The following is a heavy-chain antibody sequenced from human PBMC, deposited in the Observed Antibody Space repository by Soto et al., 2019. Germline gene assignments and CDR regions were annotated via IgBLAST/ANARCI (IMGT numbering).Heavy chain of an antibody. V-gene: IGHV3-23*01. Sequence: GGSLRLSCAASGFTFSNYAMSWVRQAPGKGLEWVSLVSAISGTTYYTDSVKGRFTISRDNSRNTVYLQMNSLRADDTAVYYCAKDRLAGGFDYWGQGTLVTVSS. CDR2: VSAISGTT. CDR1: GFTFSNYA. D-gene: IGHD3-16*01. J-gene: IGHJ4*02. CDR3: AKDRLAGGFDY.